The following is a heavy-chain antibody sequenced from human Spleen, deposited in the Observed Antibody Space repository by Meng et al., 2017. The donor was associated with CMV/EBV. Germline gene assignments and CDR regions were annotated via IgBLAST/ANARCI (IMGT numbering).Heavy chain of an antibody. CDR1: GYTFTGYY. CDR2: INPNSGGT. V-gene: IGHV1-2*02. Sequence: ASVKVSCKASGYTFTGYYMHWVRQAPGQGLEWMGWINPNSGGTNYAQKFQGRVTMTTDTSTSTAYMELRSLRSDDTAVYYCASQTAVYYYGMDVWGQGTTVTVSS. J-gene: IGHJ6*02. CDR3: ASQTAVYYYGMDV. D-gene: IGHD2-21*02.